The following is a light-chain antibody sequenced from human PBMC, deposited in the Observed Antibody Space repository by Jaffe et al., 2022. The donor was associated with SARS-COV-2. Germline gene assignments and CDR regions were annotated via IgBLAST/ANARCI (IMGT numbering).Light chain of an antibody. CDR1: SSNIGAGYD. CDR3: QSYDITLRGFV. V-gene: IGLV1-40*01. Sequence: QSVLTQPPSVSGAPGQRVTISCSGSSSNIGAGYDVHWYQLLPGTAPRLLIFGDNNRPSGVPDRFSGSKSGTSASLAITGLQADDEADYYCQSYDITLRGFVFGTGAKVTV. J-gene: IGLJ1*01. CDR2: GDN.